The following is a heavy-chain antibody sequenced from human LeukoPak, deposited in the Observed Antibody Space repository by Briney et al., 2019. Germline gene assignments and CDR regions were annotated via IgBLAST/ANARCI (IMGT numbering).Heavy chain of an antibody. CDR1: GFTFSSYG. D-gene: IGHD1-1*01. J-gene: IGHJ4*02. Sequence: GGSLRLSCAASGFTFSSYGMHWVRQAPGKGLEWVAVISCDGSNKYYADSVKGRFTISRDNSKNTLYLQMNSLRAEDTAVYYCAKSKGTTGTTGVDYWGQGTLVAVSS. V-gene: IGHV3-30*18. CDR3: AKSKGTTGTTGVDY. CDR2: ISCDGSNK.